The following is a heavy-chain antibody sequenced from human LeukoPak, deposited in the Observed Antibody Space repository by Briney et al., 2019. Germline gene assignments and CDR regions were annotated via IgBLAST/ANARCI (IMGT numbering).Heavy chain of an antibody. V-gene: IGHV4-39*01. CDR1: GGSISSSSYY. D-gene: IGHD5-18*01. Sequence: PSETLFLTCTVSGGSISSSSYYWGWIRQPPGKGLEWIGNIYYSGSTYYNPSLKSRVTISVDTSKNQFSLKLSSMTAADTALYYCARSGYSYGTDYWGQGTLVTVSS. J-gene: IGHJ4*02. CDR3: ARSGYSYGTDY. CDR2: IYYSGST.